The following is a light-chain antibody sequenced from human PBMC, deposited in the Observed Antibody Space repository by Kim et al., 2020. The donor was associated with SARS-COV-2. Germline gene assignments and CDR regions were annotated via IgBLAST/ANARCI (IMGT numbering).Light chain of an antibody. CDR2: DAS. CDR3: HQRSSWPLT. CDR1: QSVSSY. V-gene: IGKV3-11*01. Sequence: EIVLTQSPGTLSLSPGERATLSCRASQSVSSYLAWYQQKPGQAPRLLIYDASKWATDIPARFSGSGSGTDFNLTISGLEPEDFAVYYCHQRSSWPLTFGGGTKVDIK. J-gene: IGKJ4*01.